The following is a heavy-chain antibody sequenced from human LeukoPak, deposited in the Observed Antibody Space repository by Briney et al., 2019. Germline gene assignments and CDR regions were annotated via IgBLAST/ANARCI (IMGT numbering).Heavy chain of an antibody. J-gene: IGHJ4*02. CDR2: SLFDGSST. Sequence: GGSLRLSCVVSGFTLSNYNMHWVRQIPGKGLEWLAFSLFDGSSTKYADSVKGRFTISRDNSKNTLYLQMNTLRIDDTGVYYCAKQKMSGAYLPDQWGQGIQVTVSS. D-gene: IGHD3-10*01. CDR3: AKQKMSGAYLPDQ. V-gene: IGHV3-30*02. CDR1: GFTLSNYN.